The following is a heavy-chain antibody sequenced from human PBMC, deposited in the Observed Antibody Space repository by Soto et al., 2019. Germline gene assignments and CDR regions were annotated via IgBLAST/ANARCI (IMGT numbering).Heavy chain of an antibody. D-gene: IGHD4-17*01. J-gene: IGHJ4*02. CDR1: GFIFGSYG. CDR2: ISYDGTNK. CDR3: AQVPRYTVTPPDDY. Sequence: QVQLVESGGGVVQPGRSLRLSCVASGFIFGSYGMHWVHQAPGEGLEWVAVISYDGTNKYYADSVKGRFTISRDNSKNTLWLQMNSLRAEDTAVYYCAQVPRYTVTPPDDYWGQGTLVTVSS. V-gene: IGHV3-30*18.